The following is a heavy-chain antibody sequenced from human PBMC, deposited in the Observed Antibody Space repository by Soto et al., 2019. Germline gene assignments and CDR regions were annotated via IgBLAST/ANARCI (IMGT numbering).Heavy chain of an antibody. Sequence: ASVKVSCKASGYTFTGYYMHWVRQAPGQGLEWMGWINPNSGGTNYAQKFQGWVTMTRDTSISTAYMELSRLRSDDTAVYYCASNILTRFPLDAFDIWGQGTMVTVSS. J-gene: IGHJ3*02. D-gene: IGHD3-9*01. CDR1: GYTFTGYY. CDR2: INPNSGGT. V-gene: IGHV1-2*04. CDR3: ASNILTRFPLDAFDI.